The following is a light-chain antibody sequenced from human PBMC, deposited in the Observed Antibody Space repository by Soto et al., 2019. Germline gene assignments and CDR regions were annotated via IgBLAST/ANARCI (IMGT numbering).Light chain of an antibody. CDR1: SSDIGDRNF. V-gene: IGLV2-14*01. CDR3: SSYTTTAAK. J-gene: IGLJ2*01. Sequence: QSALTQPASVSGSPVQSITISCTGTSSDIGDRNFVSWHHQHPVKAPKVLIYEVSTRPSGVSNRFSGSKSGNTAFLSISGLQTAGEADYYGSSYTTTAAKFGGGTKLTVL. CDR2: EVS.